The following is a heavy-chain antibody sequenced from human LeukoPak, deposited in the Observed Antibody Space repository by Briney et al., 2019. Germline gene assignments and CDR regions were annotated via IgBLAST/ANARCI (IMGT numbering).Heavy chain of an antibody. D-gene: IGHD6-6*01. V-gene: IGHV3-23*01. J-gene: IGHJ6*02. CDR3: ARDRYSSSSNYYYYGMDV. Sequence: PGGSLRLSCAASGLTVSSNYMNWVRQAPGKGLEWVSAISGSGGSTYYADSVKGRFTISRDNSKNTLYLQMNSLRAEDTAVYYCARDRYSSSSNYYYYGMDVWGQGTTVTVSS. CDR2: ISGSGGST. CDR1: GLTVSSNY.